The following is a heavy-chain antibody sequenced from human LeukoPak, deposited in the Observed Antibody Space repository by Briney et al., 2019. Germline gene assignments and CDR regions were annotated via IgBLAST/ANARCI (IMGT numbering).Heavy chain of an antibody. J-gene: IGHJ5*02. CDR1: GYTFTSYD. D-gene: IGHD3-16*01. CDR2: MNPNSGNT. V-gene: IGHV1-8*01. Sequence: ASVKVSCKASGYTFTSYDINWVRQATGQELEWMGWMNPNSGNTGYAQKFQGRVTMTRNTSISTAYMELSSLRSEDTAVYYCARSYDYIWGSYRSCWFDPWGQGTLVTVSS. CDR3: ARSYDYIWGSYRSCWFDP.